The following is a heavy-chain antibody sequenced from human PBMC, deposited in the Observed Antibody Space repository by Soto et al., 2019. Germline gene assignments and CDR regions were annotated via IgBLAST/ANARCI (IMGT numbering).Heavy chain of an antibody. J-gene: IGHJ3*02. CDR1: GYTFTSYY. D-gene: IGHD6-19*01. CDR3: AGVEIAVAGPRAFVI. V-gene: IGHV1-46*01. Sequence: ASVKVSCKASGYTFTSYYMHWVRQAPGQGLEWMGIINPSGGSTSYAQKFQGRVTMTRDTSTSTVYMELSSLRSEDTAVYYCAGVEIAVAGPRAFVIWGQGTMVTVSS. CDR2: INPSGGST.